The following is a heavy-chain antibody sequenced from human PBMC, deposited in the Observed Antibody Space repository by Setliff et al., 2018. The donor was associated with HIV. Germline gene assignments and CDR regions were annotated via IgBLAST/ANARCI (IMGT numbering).Heavy chain of an antibody. J-gene: IGHJ4*02. D-gene: IGHD6-25*01. CDR1: GFTFRDYG. CDR3: AKDISGWISRQGSDY. CDR2: IWYDASQT. V-gene: IGHV3-30*02. Sequence: GGSLRLSCAASGFTFRDYGMNWVRQAPGKGLEWVAFIWYDASQTYYEDSVKGRFTISRDNSKNTLYLQINSLRPEDTAVYFCAKDISGWISRQGSDYWGQGTLVTVSS.